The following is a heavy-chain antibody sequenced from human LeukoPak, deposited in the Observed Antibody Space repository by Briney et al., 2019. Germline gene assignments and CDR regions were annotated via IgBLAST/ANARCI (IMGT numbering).Heavy chain of an antibody. CDR2: IYYSGST. Sequence: SETLSLTCTVSGGSISSSSYYWGWIRQPPGKGLEWIGSIYYSGSTYYNPSLKSRVTISVDTSTNQFSLKLSSVTAADTAVYYCARHLELAPQIWGQGTMVTVSS. V-gene: IGHV4-39*01. J-gene: IGHJ3*02. CDR1: GGSISSSSYY. D-gene: IGHD1-1*01. CDR3: ARHLELAPQI.